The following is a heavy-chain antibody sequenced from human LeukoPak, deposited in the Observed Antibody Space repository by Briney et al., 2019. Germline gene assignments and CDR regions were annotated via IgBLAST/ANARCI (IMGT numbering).Heavy chain of an antibody. CDR1: GFTLRTYV. CDR3: AKVMPPGRIRFYFYYMDV. CDR2: IRYDGSNE. V-gene: IGHV3-30*02. J-gene: IGHJ6*03. Sequence: PGGSLRLSCAASGFTLRTYVMHWVRQAPGKGLEWVAFIRYDGSNEYYADSVKGRFTISRDKSKNTLSLQMNGLRVEDTAVYYCAKVMPPGRIRFYFYYMDVWGKGTTVTVS. D-gene: IGHD2-15*01.